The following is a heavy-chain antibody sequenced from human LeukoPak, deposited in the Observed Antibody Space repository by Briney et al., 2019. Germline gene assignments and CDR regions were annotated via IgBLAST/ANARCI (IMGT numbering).Heavy chain of an antibody. D-gene: IGHD2-2*01. J-gene: IGHJ5*02. CDR2: ISTSKGNT. Sequence: ASVKVSCKASGYTLSAYGISWVRQAPGQGLEWMGWISTSKGNTNYAQKFQGRVTMTTETSTSTAYMELRSLTSDDTAVYYCARVGRDCSSIRCTWEDWFDPWGQGTLVIVSS. CDR3: ARVGRDCSSIRCTWEDWFDP. V-gene: IGHV1-18*01. CDR1: GYTLSAYG.